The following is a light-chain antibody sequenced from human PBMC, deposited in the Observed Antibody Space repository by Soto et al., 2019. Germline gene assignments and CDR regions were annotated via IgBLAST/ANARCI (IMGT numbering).Light chain of an antibody. CDR3: HSYDSSLSAVV. V-gene: IGLV1-40*01. CDR2: SNN. Sequence: QSVLTQPPSVSGAPGQRVTISCTGTSSNSGAGYDVHWYQQLPGKAPTLLIYSNNDRPSGVPDRFSGSKSGTSASLAITGLQADDEADYYCHSYDSSLSAVVFGGGTQLTVL. CDR1: SSNSGAGYD. J-gene: IGLJ3*02.